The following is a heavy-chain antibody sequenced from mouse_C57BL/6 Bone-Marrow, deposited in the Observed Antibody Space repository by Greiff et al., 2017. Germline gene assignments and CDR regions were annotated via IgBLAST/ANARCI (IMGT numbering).Heavy chain of an antibody. V-gene: IGHV5-6*01. D-gene: IGHD3-2*02. J-gene: IGHJ2*01. CDR3: ARPPDSSGYDYFDY. CDR2: ISSGGSYT. Sequence: EVKLMESGGDLVKPGGSLKLSCAASGFTFSSYGMSWVATISSGGSYTYYPDSVKGRFTISRDNAKNTLYLQMSSLKSEDTAMYYCARPPDSSGYDYFDYWGQGTTLTVSS. CDR1: GFTFSSYG.